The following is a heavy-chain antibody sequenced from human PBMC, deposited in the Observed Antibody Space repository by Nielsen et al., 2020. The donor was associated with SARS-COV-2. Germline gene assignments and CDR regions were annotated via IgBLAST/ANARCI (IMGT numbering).Heavy chain of an antibody. CDR1: GYSLNVYY. Sequence: ASVKVSCKASGYSLNVYYIHWVRQAPGQGLEWMGWINPNSGDTSYAQKFQGRVTMTRDTSISTAYMELSRLKSDDTAVFYCARGGTYGDLDYWGQGTLVTVSS. J-gene: IGHJ4*02. CDR3: ARGGTYGDLDY. V-gene: IGHV1-2*02. D-gene: IGHD1-14*01. CDR2: INPNSGDT.